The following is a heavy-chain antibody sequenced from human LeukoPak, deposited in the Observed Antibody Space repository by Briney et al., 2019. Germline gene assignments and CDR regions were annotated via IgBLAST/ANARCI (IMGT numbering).Heavy chain of an antibody. J-gene: IGHJ4*02. V-gene: IGHV4-34*01. CDR2: INHSGST. D-gene: IGHD2-15*01. Sequence: SETLSLTCAVYGGSFSTYYWSWIRQPPGKGLEWIGEINHSGSTNYNPSLKSRVIISLDTSKNQFSLKLSSVTAADTAVYYCVLFHWEEYYFDFWGQGTLVTVSS. CDR1: GGSFSTYY. CDR3: VLFHWEEYYFDF.